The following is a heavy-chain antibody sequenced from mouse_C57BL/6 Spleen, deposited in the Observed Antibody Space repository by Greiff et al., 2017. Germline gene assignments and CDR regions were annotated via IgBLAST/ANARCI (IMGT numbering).Heavy chain of an antibody. CDR3: ARGGTYYAMDY. CDR2: IYPGDGDT. Sequence: QVQLQQSGAELVKPGASVKISCKASGYAFSSYWMNWVKQRPGKGLEWIGQIYPGDGDTNYNGKFKGKATLTADKASSTAYMQLSSLTSEDSAVYFGARGGTYYAMDYCGQGTSVTVSS. J-gene: IGHJ4*01. V-gene: IGHV1-80*01. CDR1: GYAFSSYW. D-gene: IGHD4-1*01.